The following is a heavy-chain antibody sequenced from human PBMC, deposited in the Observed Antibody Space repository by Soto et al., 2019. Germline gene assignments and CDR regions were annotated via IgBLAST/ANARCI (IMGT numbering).Heavy chain of an antibody. J-gene: IGHJ4*02. Sequence: EVQLVESGGGLVQPGGSLRLSCAASGFTFSSYSMNWVRQAPGKGLEWVSYISSSSSTIYYADSVKGRFTISRDNAKNSLYLQMNSLRAEDTAVYYCARGLDIVVVPAAINLDYWGQGTLVTVSS. V-gene: IGHV3-48*01. CDR2: ISSSSSTI. D-gene: IGHD2-2*02. CDR1: GFTFSSYS. CDR3: ARGLDIVVVPAAINLDY.